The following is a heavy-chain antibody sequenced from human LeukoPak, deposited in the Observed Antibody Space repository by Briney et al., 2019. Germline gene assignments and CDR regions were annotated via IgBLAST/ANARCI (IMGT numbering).Heavy chain of an antibody. CDR3: ARDRGVVVPAAIIEDNWFDP. V-gene: IGHV4-59*01. CDR1: GGSISSYY. J-gene: IGHJ5*02. D-gene: IGHD2-2*01. CDR2: IYYSGST. Sequence: SETLSLTCTVSGGSISSYYWSWLRQPPGKGLEWIGYIYYSGSTNYNPSLKSRVTISVDTSKNQFSLKLSSVTAADTAVYYCARDRGVVVPAAIIEDNWFDPWGQGTLVTVSS.